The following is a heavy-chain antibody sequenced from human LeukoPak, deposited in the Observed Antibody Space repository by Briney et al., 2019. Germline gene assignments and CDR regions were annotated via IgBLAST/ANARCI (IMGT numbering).Heavy chain of an antibody. CDR3: EGSGNYNAAFDI. CDR2: IYASGNT. D-gene: IGHD3-10*01. CDR1: GGSISSYY. Sequence: SETLSLTCTVSGGSISSYYWSWVRQPAGKGLEWIGRIYASGNTNYNPFLKGRVTMTVDTSKNQFSLNLSSVTAADTAVYYCEGSGNYNAAFDIWGQGTMVTVSS. J-gene: IGHJ3*02. V-gene: IGHV4-4*07.